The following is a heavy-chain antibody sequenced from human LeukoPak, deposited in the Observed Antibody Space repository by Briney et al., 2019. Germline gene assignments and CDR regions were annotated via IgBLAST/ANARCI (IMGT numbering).Heavy chain of an antibody. J-gene: IGHJ4*02. Sequence: GGSLRLSCAASGFTFGSYGMHWVRQAPGKGLEWVAVISYDGSNKYYADSVKGRFTISRDNSKNTPYLQMNSLRAEDTAVYYCAKDGQNRGDIKNPGIAVAAPPSGYWGQGTLVTVSS. CDR1: GFTFGSYG. D-gene: IGHD6-19*01. CDR2: ISYDGSNK. V-gene: IGHV3-30*18. CDR3: AKDGQNRGDIKNPGIAVAAPPSGY.